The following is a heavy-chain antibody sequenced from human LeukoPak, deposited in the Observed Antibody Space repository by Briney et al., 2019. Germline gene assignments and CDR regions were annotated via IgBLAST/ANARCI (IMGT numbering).Heavy chain of an antibody. V-gene: IGHV3-30-3*01. Sequence: GGSLRLSCAASGFTFSSYAMHWVRQAPGKGLEWVAVISYDGSNKYYADSVKGRFTISRDNSKNTLYLQMNSLRAEDTAVYYCASDPSSGWYISRPLDYWGQGTLVTVSS. D-gene: IGHD6-19*01. CDR3: ASDPSSGWYISRPLDY. J-gene: IGHJ4*02. CDR2: ISYDGSNK. CDR1: GFTFSSYA.